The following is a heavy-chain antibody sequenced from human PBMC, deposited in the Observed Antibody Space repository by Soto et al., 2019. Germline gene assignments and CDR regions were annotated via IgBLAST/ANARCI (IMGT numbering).Heavy chain of an antibody. CDR3: ARQEVGYCSGGSCLRAYYFDY. CDR2: IYPGDSDT. CDR1: GYSFTSYW. D-gene: IGHD2-15*01. V-gene: IGHV5-51*01. Sequence: GESLKISCQGSGYSFTSYWIGWVRQMPGKGLEWMGIIYPGDSDTRYSPSFQGQVTISAHKSISTAYLQWSSLKASDTAMYYCARQEVGYCSGGSCLRAYYFDYWGQGTLVTVSS. J-gene: IGHJ4*02.